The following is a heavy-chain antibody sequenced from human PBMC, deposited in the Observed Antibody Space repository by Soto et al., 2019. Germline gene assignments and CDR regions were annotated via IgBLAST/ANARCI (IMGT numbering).Heavy chain of an antibody. CDR1: GFTFSSYW. CDR2: IKQDGSEK. Sequence: GGSLRLSCAASGFTFSSYWMSWVRQAPRKGLEWVANIKQDGSEKYYVDSVKGRFTISRDNAKNSLYLQMNSLRAEDTAVYYCARADYDFWSGYTFDYWGQGTLVTVSS. J-gene: IGHJ4*02. D-gene: IGHD3-3*01. V-gene: IGHV3-7*05. CDR3: ARADYDFWSGYTFDY.